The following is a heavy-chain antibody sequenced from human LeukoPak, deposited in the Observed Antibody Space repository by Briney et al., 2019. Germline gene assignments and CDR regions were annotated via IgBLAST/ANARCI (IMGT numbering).Heavy chain of an antibody. CDR2: INHSGST. CDR3: ARSRRQITEDIVVVPAAIGFDY. D-gene: IGHD2-2*02. V-gene: IGHV4-34*01. J-gene: IGHJ4*02. Sequence: SETLPLTCAVYGGSFSGYYWSWIRQPPGKGLEWIGEINHSGSTNYNPSLKSRVTISVDTSKNQFSLKLSSVTAADTAVYYCARSRRQITEDIVVVPAAIGFDYWGQGTLVTVSS. CDR1: GGSFSGYY.